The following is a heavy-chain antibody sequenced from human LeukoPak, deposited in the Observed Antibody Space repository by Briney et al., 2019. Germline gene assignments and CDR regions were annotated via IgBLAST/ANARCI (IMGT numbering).Heavy chain of an antibody. CDR3: ARGETDNYYYGLGV. J-gene: IGHJ6*02. Sequence: PSETLSLTCSVSGGSIRSDYWTWIRQPAGKGLEWIGRIYTSGSTNYNPSLKSRVTLSLDTSRNQFSLRLTAVTAADTAVYYCARGETDNYYYGLGVWGHGTTVTVSS. CDR2: IYTSGST. D-gene: IGHD1-1*01. CDR1: GGSIRSDY. V-gene: IGHV4-4*07.